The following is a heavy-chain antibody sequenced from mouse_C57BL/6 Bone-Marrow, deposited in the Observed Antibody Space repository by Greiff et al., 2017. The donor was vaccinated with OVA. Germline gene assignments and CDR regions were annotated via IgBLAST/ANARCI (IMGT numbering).Heavy chain of an antibody. J-gene: IGHJ1*03. CDR2: IYPGSGNT. CDR3: ARGGTYYGSSYVDWYFDV. Sequence: VKLVESGAELVRPGASVKLSCKASGYTFTDYYINWVKQRPGQGLEWIARIYPGSGNTYYNEKFKGKATLTAEKSSSTAYMQLSSLTSEDSAVYFCARGGTYYGSSYVDWYFDVWGTGTTVTVSS. CDR1: GYTFTDYY. D-gene: IGHD1-1*01. V-gene: IGHV1-76*01.